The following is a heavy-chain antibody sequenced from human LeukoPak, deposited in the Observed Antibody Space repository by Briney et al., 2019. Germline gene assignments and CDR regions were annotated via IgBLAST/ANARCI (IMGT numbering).Heavy chain of an antibody. CDR1: GYTFTCYG. D-gene: IGHD6-13*01. CDR2: ISAYNGNT. CDR3: ARTSSSWYEISSNWFDP. V-gene: IGHV1-18*03. J-gene: IGHJ5*02. Sequence: ASVKVSCKASGYTFTCYGISWVRQAPGQGLEWMGWISAYNGNTRYAQKLQGRVTMTTDTSTSTAYMELRSLRSDDMAVYYCARTSSSWYEISSNWFDPWGQGTLVTVST.